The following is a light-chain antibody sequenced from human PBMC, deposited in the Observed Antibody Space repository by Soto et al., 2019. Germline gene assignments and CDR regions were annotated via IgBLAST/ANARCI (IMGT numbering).Light chain of an antibody. CDR3: HQRSNWPLT. CDR2: GAS. J-gene: IGKJ4*01. Sequence: EIVMTQSPTSLSVSPGERATLSCRASQSVSSYLAWYQQKPGQAPRLLIYGASTRATGIPARFSGSGSGTDFTLTISSLEPEDFAVYYCHQRSNWPLTFGGGTKVDIK. CDR1: QSVSSY. V-gene: IGKV3-11*01.